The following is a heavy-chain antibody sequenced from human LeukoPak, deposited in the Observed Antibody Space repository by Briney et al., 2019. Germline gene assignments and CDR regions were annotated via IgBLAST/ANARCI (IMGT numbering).Heavy chain of an antibody. CDR3: ARGYCTNGVCPDFDY. V-gene: IGHV1-46*01. CDR2: INPSGGST. Sequence: ASVKVSCKASGYTFTGYYMHWVRQAPGQGLEWMGIINPSGGSTSYAQKFQGRVTMTRDMSTSTVYMELSSLRSEDTAVYYCARGYCTNGVCPDFDYWGQGTLVTVSS. CDR1: GYTFTGYY. J-gene: IGHJ4*02. D-gene: IGHD2-8*01.